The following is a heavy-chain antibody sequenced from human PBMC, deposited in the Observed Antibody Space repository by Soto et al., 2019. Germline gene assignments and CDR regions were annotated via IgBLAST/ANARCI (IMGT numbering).Heavy chain of an antibody. CDR2: IYSGGTT. V-gene: IGHV3-66*01. J-gene: IGHJ4*02. Sequence: GGSLRLSCAASGFAVSSHYFYWVRRAPGKGLEWVSVIYSGGTTQYAASVKGRFSISRDVSNNALYLQMNSLKTEDTAVYYCVRGYHSFDSWGQGTQVTVSS. CDR3: VRGYHSFDS. CDR1: GFAVSSHY. D-gene: IGHD5-12*01.